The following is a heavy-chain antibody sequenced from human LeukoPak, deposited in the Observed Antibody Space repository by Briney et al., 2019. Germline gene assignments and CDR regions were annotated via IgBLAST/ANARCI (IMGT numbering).Heavy chain of an antibody. CDR3: ATESSGYQGYVQY. Sequence: SETLSLTCTVSGDFITSYYWSWIRQPPGKGLEWIGYIHYSGTTKYNPFLKSRVTISVDTSKNQFSLKLSSVTAADTAVYYCATESSGYQGYVQYWGQGTLVIVSS. V-gene: IGHV4-59*01. J-gene: IGHJ1*01. CDR1: GDFITSYY. D-gene: IGHD3-22*01. CDR2: IHYSGTT.